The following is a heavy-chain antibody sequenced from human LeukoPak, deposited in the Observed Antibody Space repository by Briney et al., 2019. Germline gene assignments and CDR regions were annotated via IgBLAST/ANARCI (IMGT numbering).Heavy chain of an antibody. CDR2: IYYSGST. CDR1: GGSISSSSYY. Sequence: SETLSLTCTVSGGSISSSSYYWGWIRQPPGKGLEWIGSIYYSGSTYYNPSLKSRVTISVDTSKNQFSLKLSSVTAADTAVYYCARRAGGYYDSSGLDYWGQGTLVTVSS. J-gene: IGHJ4*02. CDR3: ARRAGGYYDSSGLDY. V-gene: IGHV4-39*01. D-gene: IGHD3-22*01.